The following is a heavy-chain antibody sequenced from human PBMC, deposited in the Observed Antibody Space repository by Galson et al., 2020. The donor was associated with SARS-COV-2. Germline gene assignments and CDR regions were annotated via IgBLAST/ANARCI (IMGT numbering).Heavy chain of an antibody. D-gene: IGHD2-2*01. CDR2: IIPILGLT. CDR3: EYCTSASCHEVF. V-gene: IGHV1-69*10. J-gene: IGHJ4*02. Sequence: SVKVSCTASGDTFSSHAVNWVRQAPGQGLEWMGGIIPILGLTNYAQKFQGRVMITADRSTSTAYMELSGLRSEDTAVYYCEYCTSASCHEVFWGQGTLVTVSS. CDR1: GDTFSSHA.